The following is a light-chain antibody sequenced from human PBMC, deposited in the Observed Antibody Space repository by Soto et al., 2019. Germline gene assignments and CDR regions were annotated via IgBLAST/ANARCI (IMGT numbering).Light chain of an antibody. CDR1: QSISRY. CDR3: QQSYSTPRT. J-gene: IGKJ3*01. CDR2: AAS. Sequence: DIQMIQSPSSLSASVGDRVTITCRASQSISRYLNWYQQKPGKAPKLLFHAASSLQSGVPSRFTGSGSGTDFTLTISSLQPEDFATYYCQQSYSTPRTFGPGTKVDIK. V-gene: IGKV1-39*01.